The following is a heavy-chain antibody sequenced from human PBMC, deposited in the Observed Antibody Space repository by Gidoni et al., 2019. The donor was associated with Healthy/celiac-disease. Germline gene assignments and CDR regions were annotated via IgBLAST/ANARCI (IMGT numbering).Heavy chain of an antibody. CDR2: MNPNSGNT. D-gene: IGHD6-19*01. CDR3: CVAAAGTLDSSGWYANDY. Sequence: QVQLVQSGAEVKKPGASVKVSCKASGYTFTSYDINWVRQATGQGLEWMGWMNPNSGNTGYAQKFQGRVTMTRNTSISTAYMELSSLRSEDTAVYYCCVAAAGTLDSSGWYANDYWGQGTPGHRLL. CDR1: GYTFTSYD. J-gene: IGHJ4*02. V-gene: IGHV1-8*01.